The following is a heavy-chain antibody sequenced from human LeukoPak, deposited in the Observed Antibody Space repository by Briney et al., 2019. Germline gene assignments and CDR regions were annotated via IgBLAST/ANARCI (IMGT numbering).Heavy chain of an antibody. V-gene: IGHV3-11*04. CDR1: GFTFSGYY. D-gene: IGHD3-3*01. CDR3: AGVTFWRFDP. CDR2: ISDNGRTV. Sequence: SGGSLRLSCAASGFTFSGYYMSWIRQAPGKGLEWVSYISDNGRTVKYADSVKGRFTISRDNAKSSLYLQMNSLRVEDTAVYYCAGVTFWRFDPWGQGTLVTVSS. J-gene: IGHJ5*02.